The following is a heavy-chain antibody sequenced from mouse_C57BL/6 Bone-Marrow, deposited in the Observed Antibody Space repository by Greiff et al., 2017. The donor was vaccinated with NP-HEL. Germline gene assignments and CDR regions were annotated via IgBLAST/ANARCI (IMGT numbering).Heavy chain of an antibody. CDR1: GYTFASYW. D-gene: IGHD1-1*01. CDR3: ASYYYGSSQYYFDY. CDR2: IDPSDSYP. J-gene: IGHJ2*01. V-gene: IGHV1-50*01. Sequence: VQLQQSGAELVKPGASVKLSCKASGYTFASYWMQWVKQRPGQGLEWIGEIDPSDSYPNYNQKFKGKATLTVDTSSSTAYMQLSSLTSEDSAVYYCASYYYGSSQYYFDYWGQGTTLTVSS.